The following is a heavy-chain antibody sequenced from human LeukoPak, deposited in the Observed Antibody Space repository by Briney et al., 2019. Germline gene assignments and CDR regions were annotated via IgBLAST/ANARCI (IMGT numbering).Heavy chain of an antibody. J-gene: IGHJ2*01. V-gene: IGHV4-39*01. CDR1: GGSISSSSYY. CDR2: IYYSGST. Sequence: PSETLSLTCTVSGGSISSSSYYWGWIRPPPGKGLGWIGSIYYSGSTYYNPSLKSRVTISVDTSKNQFSLKLSSVTAADTAVYYCARQGGGFWYFDLWGRGTLVTVSS. D-gene: IGHD6-25*01. CDR3: ARQGGGFWYFDL.